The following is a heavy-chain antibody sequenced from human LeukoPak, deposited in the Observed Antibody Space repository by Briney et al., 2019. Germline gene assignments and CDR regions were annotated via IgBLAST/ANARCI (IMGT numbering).Heavy chain of an antibody. CDR3: ARVGYSSSWYFDL. Sequence: PSETLSLTCAVYGGSFSGYYWSWIRQPPGKGLGWIGEINHSGSTNYNPSLKSRVTISVDTSKNQFSLKLSSVTAADTAVYYCARVGYSSSWYFDLWGRGTLVTVSS. J-gene: IGHJ2*01. CDR1: GGSFSGYY. CDR2: INHSGST. D-gene: IGHD6-13*01. V-gene: IGHV4-34*01.